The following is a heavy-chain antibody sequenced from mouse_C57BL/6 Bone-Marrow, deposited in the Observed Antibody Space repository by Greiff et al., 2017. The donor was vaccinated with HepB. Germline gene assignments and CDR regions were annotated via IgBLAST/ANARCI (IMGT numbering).Heavy chain of an antibody. J-gene: IGHJ1*03. Sequence: EVQLQQSGPELVKPGASVKISCKASGYSFTGYYMNWVKQSPEKSLEWIGEINPSTGGTTYNQKFKAKATLTVDKSSSTAYMQLKSLTSEDSAVYYCARWLLWYFDVWGTGTTVTVSS. V-gene: IGHV1-42*01. CDR2: INPSTGGT. D-gene: IGHD2-3*01. CDR1: GYSFTGYY. CDR3: ARWLLWYFDV.